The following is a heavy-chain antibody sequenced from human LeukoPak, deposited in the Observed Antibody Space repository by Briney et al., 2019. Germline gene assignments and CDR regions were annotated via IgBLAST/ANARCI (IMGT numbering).Heavy chain of an antibody. Sequence: GRSLRLSCAASGFTFSSYAMHWVRQAPGKGLEWVAVISYDGRNKYYADSVKGRFTISRDNSKNTLYLQMNSLRAEDTAVYYCARDSLGMVRGVISQYYYGMDVWGKGTTVTVSS. V-gene: IGHV3-30*04. D-gene: IGHD3-10*01. CDR2: ISYDGRNK. J-gene: IGHJ6*04. CDR1: GFTFSSYA. CDR3: ARDSLGMVRGVISQYYYGMDV.